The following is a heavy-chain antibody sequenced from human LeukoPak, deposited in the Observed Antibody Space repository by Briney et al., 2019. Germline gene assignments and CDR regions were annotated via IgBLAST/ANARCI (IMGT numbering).Heavy chain of an antibody. CDR2: MSYDGSNK. J-gene: IGHJ5*02. V-gene: IGHV3-33*05. CDR1: GFTFSTYG. Sequence: PGRSLRLSCAASGFTFSTYGMHWVRQAPGKGLEWVAVMSYDGSNKNYGDSVKGRFTISRDNSKNTLYLQMNSLRPEDTAVYYCAKDPQGENWLDPCGQGTLVTVSS. CDR3: AKDPQGENWLDP.